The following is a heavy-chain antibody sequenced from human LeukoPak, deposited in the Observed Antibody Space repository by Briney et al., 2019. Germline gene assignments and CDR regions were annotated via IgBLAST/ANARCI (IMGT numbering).Heavy chain of an antibody. CDR3: AKSVGSC. Sequence: GRSLRLSCAASGFTFSGYWMSWVRQAPGKGLEWVATIKQDGSEGYYVHSVKGRFTISRDNARKSVYLQMNSLRAEDTAVYYCAKSVGSCWGQGTLVTVSS. D-gene: IGHD1-14*01. CDR1: GFTFSGYW. V-gene: IGHV3-7*01. J-gene: IGHJ4*02. CDR2: IKQDGSEG.